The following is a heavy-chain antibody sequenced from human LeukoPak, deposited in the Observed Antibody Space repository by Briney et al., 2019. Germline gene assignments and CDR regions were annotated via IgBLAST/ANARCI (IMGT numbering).Heavy chain of an antibody. CDR3: ARDYTRFRVGYSGPSFDY. J-gene: IGHJ4*02. D-gene: IGHD5-12*01. CDR1: GCTFSSYS. CDR2: ISYDGSNK. V-gene: IGHV3-30*03. Sequence: GGSLRLSCAASGCTFSSYSMNWVRQAPGKGLEWVAVISYDGSNKYYADSVKGRFTISRDNSKNTLYLQMNSLRAEDTAVYYCARDYTRFRVGYSGPSFDYWGQGTLVTVSS.